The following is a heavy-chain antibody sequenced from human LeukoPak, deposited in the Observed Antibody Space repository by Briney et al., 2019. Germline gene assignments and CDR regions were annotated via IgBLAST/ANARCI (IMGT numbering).Heavy chain of an antibody. CDR2: IIPIFGTA. CDR1: GGTFSSYA. Sequence: ASVKVSCKASGGTFSSYAISWVRQAPGQGLEWMGGIIPIFGTANYAQKFQGRVTITADKSTSTAYMELSSLRSEDTAVYYCARTYSSSRYNWFDPWGQGTLVTVSS. J-gene: IGHJ5*02. D-gene: IGHD6-13*01. CDR3: ARTYSSSRYNWFDP. V-gene: IGHV1-69*06.